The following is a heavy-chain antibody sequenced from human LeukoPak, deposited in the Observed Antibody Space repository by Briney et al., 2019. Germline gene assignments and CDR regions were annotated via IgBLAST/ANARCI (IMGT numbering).Heavy chain of an antibody. J-gene: IGHJ4*02. CDR1: GFTFSNDG. Sequence: PGGTLRLSCAASGFTFSNDGMSWVRQAPGKGLEWVSGISGSGGTTYYADSVKGRFTISRDNSKNTLYLQMNSLRVEDTAVYYCALAAAASSFDYWGQGTLLTVSS. CDR3: ALAAAASSFDY. D-gene: IGHD2-15*01. V-gene: IGHV3-23*01. CDR2: ISGSGGTT.